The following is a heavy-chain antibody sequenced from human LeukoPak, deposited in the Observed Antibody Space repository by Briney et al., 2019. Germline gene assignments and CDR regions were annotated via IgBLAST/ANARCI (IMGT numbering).Heavy chain of an antibody. Sequence: GGSLRLSCAASGFTFSSYSMNSVRQAPGKGLEWVSSISSSSSYIYYADSVKGRFTVSRDNAKNSLYLQMNSLRAEDTAVYYCAREVTGTTWFDPWGQGTLVTVSS. D-gene: IGHD1-20*01. J-gene: IGHJ5*02. V-gene: IGHV3-21*01. CDR3: AREVTGTTWFDP. CDR1: GFTFSSYS. CDR2: ISSSSSYI.